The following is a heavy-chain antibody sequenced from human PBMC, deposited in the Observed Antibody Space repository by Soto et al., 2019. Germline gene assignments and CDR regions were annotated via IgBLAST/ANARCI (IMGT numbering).Heavy chain of an antibody. CDR2: TYYRSNWRH. J-gene: IGHJ4*02. CDR3: ARGVAGSGFDL. D-gene: IGHD6-19*01. V-gene: IGHV6-1*01. Sequence: SQTLSLTCAISGDSVSSNTAAWSWIRSSPSRGLEWLGRTYYRSNWRHDYAVSVKSRITVNPDTSKNHFSLQLNSVTPDDKAVYYCARGVAGSGFDLWGQGTLVTVSS. CDR1: GDSVSSNTAA.